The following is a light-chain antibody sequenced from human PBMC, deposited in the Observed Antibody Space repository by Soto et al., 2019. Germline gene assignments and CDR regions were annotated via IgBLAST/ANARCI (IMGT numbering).Light chain of an antibody. V-gene: IGKV1D-12*01. Sequence: DIQMTQSPSSVSASVGDRVTITCRASQAISTWLAWYQQNPGKAPKLLIYAASNSQTGVPSRFSHAGSATDFTRTLSSLQPEEFANYCCQQANSFPRTLGQGTKVDIK. CDR3: QQANSFPRT. J-gene: IGKJ1*01. CDR2: AAS. CDR1: QAISTW.